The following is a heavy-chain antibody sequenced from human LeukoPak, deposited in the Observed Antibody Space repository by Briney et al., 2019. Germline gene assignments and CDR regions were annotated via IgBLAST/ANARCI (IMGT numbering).Heavy chain of an antibody. CDR1: GGSFSGYY. CDR3: ARKGGSPFDY. V-gene: IGHV4-34*01. D-gene: IGHD3-16*01. J-gene: IGHJ4*02. CDR2: INHSGST. Sequence: SETLSLTCAVYGGSFSGYYWSWIRQPPGKGLEWIGEINHSGSTNYNPSRKSRVTISVDTSKNQFSLKLSSVTAADTAVYYCARKGGSPFDYWGQGTLVTVSS.